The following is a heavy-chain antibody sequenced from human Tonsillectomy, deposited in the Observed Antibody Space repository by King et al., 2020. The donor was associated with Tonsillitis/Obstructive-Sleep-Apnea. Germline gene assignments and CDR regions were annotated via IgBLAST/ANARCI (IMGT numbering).Heavy chain of an antibody. CDR1: GFTFSNAW. V-gene: IGHV3-15*01. J-gene: IGHJ6*03. Sequence: VQLVQSGGGLVKPGGSLRLSCAASGFTFSNAWMSWVRQAPGKGLEWVGRIKSKTDGGTTYYAAPVKGRFTISRDDSKNTLYLQMNSLKTEDTAVYYCTTVLRNYYYYMDVWGKGTTVTVSS. CDR3: TTVLRNYYYYMDV. D-gene: IGHD4/OR15-4a*01. CDR2: IKSKTDGGTT.